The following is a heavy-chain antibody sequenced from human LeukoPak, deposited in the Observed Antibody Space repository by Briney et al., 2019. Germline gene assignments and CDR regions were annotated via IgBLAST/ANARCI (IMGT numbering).Heavy chain of an antibody. Sequence: ETLSLTCAVYGGSFSGYYWSWIRQPPGKGLEWVANIKQDGSEKYYVDSVKGRFTISRDDAKNSLYLQMNSLRAEDTAVYYCARDPGDAFDIWGQGTTVTVSS. J-gene: IGHJ3*02. CDR1: GGSFSGYY. V-gene: IGHV3-7*03. CDR3: ARDPGDAFDI. CDR2: IKQDGSEK.